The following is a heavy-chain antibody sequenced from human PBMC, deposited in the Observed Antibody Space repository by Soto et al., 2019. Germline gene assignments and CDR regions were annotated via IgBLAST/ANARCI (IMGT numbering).Heavy chain of an antibody. D-gene: IGHD3-3*01. V-gene: IGHV1-69*13. Sequence: GASVNVSCKASGGTFSSYAISWVRQAPGQGLEWMGGIIPIFGTANYAQKFQGRVTITADESTSTAYMELSSLRSEDTAVYYCARVYYDFWSGYGTTPRNYYYGMDVWGQGTTVTVSS. CDR2: IIPIFGTA. CDR3: ARVYYDFWSGYGTTPRNYYYGMDV. J-gene: IGHJ6*02. CDR1: GGTFSSYA.